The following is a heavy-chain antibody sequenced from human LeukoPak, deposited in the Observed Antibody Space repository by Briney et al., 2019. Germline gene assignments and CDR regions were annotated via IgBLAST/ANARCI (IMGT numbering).Heavy chain of an antibody. D-gene: IGHD3-3*01. CDR1: GFTFSSYA. V-gene: IGHV3-23*01. J-gene: IGHJ3*02. Sequence: GGSLRLSCAASGFTFSSYAMSWVRQAPGKGLEWVSAISGSGGSTYYADSVKGRFAISRDNSKNTLYLQMNSLRAEDTAVYYCARAYDFWSGSDAFDIWGQGTMVTVSS. CDR2: ISGSGGST. CDR3: ARAYDFWSGSDAFDI.